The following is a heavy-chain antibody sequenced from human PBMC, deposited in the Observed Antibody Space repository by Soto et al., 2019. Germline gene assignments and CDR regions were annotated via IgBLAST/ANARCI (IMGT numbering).Heavy chain of an antibody. CDR2: ISGSGGST. CDR1: GFTFSSYA. V-gene: IGHV3-23*01. J-gene: IGHJ4*02. CDR3: AKGSTVVTRPHYFDY. D-gene: IGHD4-17*01. Sequence: EVELLESGGGLVQPGGSLRLSCAASGFTFSSYAMSWVRQAPGKGLEWVSAISGSGGSTYYADSVKGRFTISRDNSKNTLYLQMNSLRAEDTAVYYCAKGSTVVTRPHYFDYWGQGTLVTVSS.